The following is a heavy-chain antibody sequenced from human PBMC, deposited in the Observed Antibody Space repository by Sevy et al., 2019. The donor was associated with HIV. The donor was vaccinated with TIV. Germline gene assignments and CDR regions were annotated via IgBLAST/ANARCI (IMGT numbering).Heavy chain of an antibody. Sequence: ASVKVSCKASGYTFTGYYMHWVRQAPGQGLEWMGRINPNSGGTNYAQKFQGRVTMTRDTSISTACMELSRLRSDDTAVYYCARDFLMSRRVVAATSSDYWGQGTLVTVSS. CDR1: GYTFTGYY. J-gene: IGHJ4*02. D-gene: IGHD2-15*01. CDR2: INPNSGGT. V-gene: IGHV1-2*06. CDR3: ARDFLMSRRVVAATSSDY.